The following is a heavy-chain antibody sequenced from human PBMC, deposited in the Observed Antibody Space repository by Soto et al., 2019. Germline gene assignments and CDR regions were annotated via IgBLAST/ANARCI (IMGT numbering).Heavy chain of an antibody. Sequence: ASVKVSCKASGYTFTSYAMHWVRQAPGQRLEWMGWINAGNGNTKYSQKFQGRVTITRDTSASTAYMELSSLRSEDTAVYYCARSSYGYPLVQLSFDYWGQGTLVTVSS. J-gene: IGHJ4*02. CDR1: GYTFTSYA. D-gene: IGHD5-18*01. V-gene: IGHV1-3*01. CDR2: INAGNGNT. CDR3: ARSSYGYPLVQLSFDY.